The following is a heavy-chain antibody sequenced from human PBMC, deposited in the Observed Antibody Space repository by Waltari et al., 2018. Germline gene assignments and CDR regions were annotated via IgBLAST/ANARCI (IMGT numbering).Heavy chain of an antibody. D-gene: IGHD1-26*01. CDR3: VRIRLGPTTRIFDS. CDR1: GLTFRNED. V-gene: IGHV3-72*01. J-gene: IGHJ4*02. CDR2: IRNKANFYST. Sequence: EVQLVESGGGLVQPGGSMRLSCAAPGLTFRNEDVDGVRQARGKGLEWVARIRNKANFYSTEYGPSVKGRFTISRDDSKSSLYLQMNSLKSEDTAVYYCVRIRLGPTTRIFDSWGQGTLVTVSS.